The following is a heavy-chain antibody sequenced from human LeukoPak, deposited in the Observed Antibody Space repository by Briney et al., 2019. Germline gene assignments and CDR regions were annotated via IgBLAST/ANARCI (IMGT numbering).Heavy chain of an antibody. J-gene: IGHJ4*02. D-gene: IGHD3-16*01. CDR3: AKDGGKLDSSGFDY. CDR2: IWYGGSNK. Sequence: GGSLRLSCAASGFTFSSYGMHWVRQAPGKGLEWVAVIWYGGSNKYYADSVKGRFTISRDNSKNTLYLQMNSLRAEDTAVYYCAKDGGKLDSSGFDYWGQGTLVTVSS. V-gene: IGHV3-30*02. CDR1: GFTFSSYG.